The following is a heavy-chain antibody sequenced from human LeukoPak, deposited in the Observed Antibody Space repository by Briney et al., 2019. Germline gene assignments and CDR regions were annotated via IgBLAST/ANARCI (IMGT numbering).Heavy chain of an antibody. Sequence: GGSLRLSCAASGFTFSSYSMNWVRQAPGKGLEWVSSISSSSSYIYYADSVKGRLTISRDNAKNSLYLQMNSLRAEDTAVYYCARDSRTIFGVVTNFDYWGQGTLVTVSS. D-gene: IGHD3-3*01. V-gene: IGHV3-21*01. CDR3: ARDSRTIFGVVTNFDY. J-gene: IGHJ4*02. CDR2: ISSSSSYI. CDR1: GFTFSSYS.